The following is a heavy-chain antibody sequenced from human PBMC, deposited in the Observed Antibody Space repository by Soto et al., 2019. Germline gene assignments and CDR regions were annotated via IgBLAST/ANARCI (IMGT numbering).Heavy chain of an antibody. V-gene: IGHV3-74*01. CDR3: TRDQSTTGWYFDY. Sequence: GGSLRLSCTASGLTFSTYAMNWVRQAPGKGLVWVSRINGAGNTTNYADSVKGRFTISRDNAKNSLYLQLNSLRAEDTVVYYCTRDQSTTGWYFDYWGQGALVTVSS. CDR2: INGAGNTT. D-gene: IGHD6-19*01. J-gene: IGHJ4*02. CDR1: GLTFSTYA.